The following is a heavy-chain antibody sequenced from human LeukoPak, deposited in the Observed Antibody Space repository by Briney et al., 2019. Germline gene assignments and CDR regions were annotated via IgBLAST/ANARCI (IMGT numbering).Heavy chain of an antibody. CDR2: INPDGSDI. D-gene: IGHD3-22*01. V-gene: IGHV3-7*01. Sequence: GGSLRLSCVASGFICSPYWMAWIRQSPGQGLEFVANINPDGSDINYVDSVKGRFIISRDNAKNSLYLQMISLRAEDTAVYYCVRGGSFDGSRYYPDFWGPGTLVTVSS. J-gene: IGHJ4*02. CDR1: GFICSPYW. CDR3: VRGGSFDGSRYYPDF.